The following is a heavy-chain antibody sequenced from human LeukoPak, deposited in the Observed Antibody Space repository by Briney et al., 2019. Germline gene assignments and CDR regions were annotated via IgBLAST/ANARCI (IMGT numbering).Heavy chain of an antibody. V-gene: IGHV1-2*02. CDR1: GGTFSSYA. Sequence: GASVKVSCKASGGTFSSYAISWVRQAPGQGLEWMGWINPNSGDTNYAQKFQGRVTMTRDTSISTAYMELSRLRSDDTAVYYCARVRGSYEDYWGQGTLVTVSS. CDR3: ARVRGSYEDY. J-gene: IGHJ4*02. CDR2: INPNSGDT. D-gene: IGHD1-26*01.